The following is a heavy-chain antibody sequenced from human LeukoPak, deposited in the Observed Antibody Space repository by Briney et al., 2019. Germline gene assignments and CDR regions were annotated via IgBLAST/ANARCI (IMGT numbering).Heavy chain of an antibody. CDR1: GGSLSGYY. V-gene: IGHV4-34*01. CDR2: INHSGST. D-gene: IGHD3-22*01. Sequence: PSETLTLTCAVYGGSLSGYYWSWIRQPPGKGLEWIGEINHSGSTNYNPSLKSRVTISVDTSKNQFSLKLSSVTAADTAVYYCARGAHYYDSSLGYWGQGTLVTVSS. CDR3: ARGAHYYDSSLGY. J-gene: IGHJ4*02.